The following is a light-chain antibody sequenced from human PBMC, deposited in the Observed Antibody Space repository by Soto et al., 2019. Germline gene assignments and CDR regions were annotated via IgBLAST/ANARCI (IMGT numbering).Light chain of an antibody. Sequence: QSVLTQSSSASAYLGSSVKLTCTLSSGHSSYIIAWHQQQPGKAPRYLMKREGSGNYNMGSGVPDRFSGSSSGADRYLSISNIQSEDEADYYCETWDINTRVFGGGTKVTVL. CDR3: ETWDINTRV. CDR1: SGHSSYI. J-gene: IGLJ3*02. V-gene: IGLV4-60*03. CDR2: REGSGNY.